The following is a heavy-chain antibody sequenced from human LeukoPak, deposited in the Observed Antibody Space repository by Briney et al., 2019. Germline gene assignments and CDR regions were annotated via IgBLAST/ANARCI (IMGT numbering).Heavy chain of an antibody. D-gene: IGHD4-23*01. V-gene: IGHV4-59*08. CDR2: IHYSGST. CDR1: GGSISGYY. CDR3: ARHGPDYSGNFDY. J-gene: IGHJ4*02. Sequence: SETLSLTCTVSGGSISGYYWSWLRQPPGKGLEWIAYIHYSGSTKYNPSLKSRVSISVDTSKNQFSMKLRSVTAADTAVYYCARHGPDYSGNFDYWGQGTLVTVSS.